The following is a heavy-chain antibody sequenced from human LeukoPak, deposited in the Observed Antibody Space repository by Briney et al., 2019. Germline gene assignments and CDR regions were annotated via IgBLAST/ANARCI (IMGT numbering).Heavy chain of an antibody. Sequence: GGSLRLSCAASGFTFSSYSMNWVRQAPGKGLEWVSYISSSSTIYYADSVKGRFTISRDNAKNSLYLQMNSLRAEDTAVYYCARHGNAFDIWGQGTMVTVSS. CDR1: GFTFSSYS. J-gene: IGHJ3*02. CDR3: ARHGNAFDI. V-gene: IGHV3-48*01. CDR2: ISSSSTI.